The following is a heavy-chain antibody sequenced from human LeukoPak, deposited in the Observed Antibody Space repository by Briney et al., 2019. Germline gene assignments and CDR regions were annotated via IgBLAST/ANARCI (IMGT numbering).Heavy chain of an antibody. CDR3: ARQVSEYQLLYYYYYYMDV. CDR2: IYYSGST. V-gene: IGHV4-39*01. J-gene: IGHJ6*03. CDR1: GGSISSSSYY. D-gene: IGHD2-2*01. Sequence: SETLSLTCTVSGGSISSSSYYWGWIRQPPGKGLEWIGSIYYSGSTYYNPSLKSRVTISVDTSKNQFSLKLSSVTAADTAVYYCARQVSEYQLLYYYYYYMDVWGKGTTGTVSS.